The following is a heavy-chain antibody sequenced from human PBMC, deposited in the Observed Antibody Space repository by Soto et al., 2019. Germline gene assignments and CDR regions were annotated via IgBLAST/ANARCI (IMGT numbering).Heavy chain of an antibody. Sequence: QVQLVQSGAEVKKPGSSVKVSCKASGGTFSSYTISWVRQAPGQGLEWMGRIIPILGIANYAQKFQGRVTIAADNPTSTAYLELSSLRSEDTAVYYCARVGSSGWPYYYYGMDVWGQGTTVTVSS. CDR3: ARVGSSGWPYYYYGMDV. CDR1: GGTFSSYT. V-gene: IGHV1-69*02. D-gene: IGHD6-19*01. J-gene: IGHJ6*02. CDR2: IIPILGIA.